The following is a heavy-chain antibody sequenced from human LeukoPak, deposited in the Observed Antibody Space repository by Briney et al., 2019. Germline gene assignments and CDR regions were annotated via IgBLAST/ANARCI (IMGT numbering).Heavy chain of an antibody. CDR2: IIPIFGTA. D-gene: IGHD3-10*01. V-gene: IGHV1-69*13. CDR3: AIEYGSGSYTSFDY. CDR1: GGTFSSYA. J-gene: IGHJ4*02. Sequence: ASVKFSCKASGGTFSSYAISWVRQAPGQGLEWMGGIIPIFGTANYAQKFQGRVTITADESTSTAYMELSSLRSEDTAVYYCAIEYGSGSYTSFDYWGQGTLVTVSS.